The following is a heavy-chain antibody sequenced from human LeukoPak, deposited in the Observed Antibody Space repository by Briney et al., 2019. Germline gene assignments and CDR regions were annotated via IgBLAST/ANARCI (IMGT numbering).Heavy chain of an antibody. CDR3: ARDAPDYYDSSGNPLDY. V-gene: IGHV1-69*13. J-gene: IGHJ4*02. CDR1: GGTFSSYA. D-gene: IGHD3-22*01. CDR2: ITPIFGTA. Sequence: ASVKVSCKASGGTFSSYAISWVRQAPGQGLEWMGGITPIFGTANYAQKFQGRVTITADESTSTAYMELSSLRSEDTAVYYCARDAPDYYDSSGNPLDYWGQGTLVTVSS.